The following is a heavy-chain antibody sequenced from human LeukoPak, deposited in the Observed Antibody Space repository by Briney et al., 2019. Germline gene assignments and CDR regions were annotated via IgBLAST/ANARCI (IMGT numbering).Heavy chain of an antibody. CDR3: ARYGSGSYLDAFDI. V-gene: IGHV4-59*08. J-gene: IGHJ3*02. D-gene: IGHD3-10*01. CDR1: GGSVRCFY. Sequence: SETLSLTCPVPGGSVRCFYWSWVRPPPGQGMEWSGYIYYSGSTNYNPSLKSRVTISVDTSKNQFSLKLSSVTAADTAVYYCARYGSGSYLDAFDIWGQGTMVTVSS. CDR2: IYYSGST.